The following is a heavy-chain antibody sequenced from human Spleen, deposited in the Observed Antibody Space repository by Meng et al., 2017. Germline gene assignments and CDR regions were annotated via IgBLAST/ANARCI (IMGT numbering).Heavy chain of an antibody. CDR3: ARAGYCSGGSCYSGDY. D-gene: IGHD2-15*01. CDR2: IWYDGSNK. Sequence: GGSLRLSCAASGFTFDDYAMHWVRQAPGKGLEWVAVIWYDGSNKYYADSVKGRFTISRDNSKNTLYLQMNSLRAEDTAVYYCARAGYCSGGSCYSGDYWGQGTLVTVSS. V-gene: IGHV3-33*08. CDR1: GFTFDDYA. J-gene: IGHJ4*02.